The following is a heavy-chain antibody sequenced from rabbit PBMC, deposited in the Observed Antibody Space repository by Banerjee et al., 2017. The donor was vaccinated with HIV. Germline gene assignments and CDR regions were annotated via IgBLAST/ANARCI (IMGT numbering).Heavy chain of an antibody. Sequence: QEQLVESGGGLVQPEGSLTLTCKASGFSFSDRDVMCWVRQAPGKGLEWIACINAATAKPVYATWAKGRFTISRTSSTTVTLRMTSLTAADTATYFCASDHYGVGVFSLWGPGTLVTVS. D-gene: IGHD2-1*01. CDR1: GFSFSDRDV. J-gene: IGHJ4*01. V-gene: IGHV1S45*01. CDR3: ASDHYGVGVFSL. CDR2: INAATAKP.